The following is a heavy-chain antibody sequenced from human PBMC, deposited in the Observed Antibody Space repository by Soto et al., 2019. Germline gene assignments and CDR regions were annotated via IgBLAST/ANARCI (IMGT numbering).Heavy chain of an antibody. J-gene: IGHJ4*02. D-gene: IGHD3-16*01. Sequence: QVQLVESGGGVVQPGRSLRLSCVASGFSFRTYAMQWVRQAPGKGLEWVAVVSYDGGTRFYADSVRGRFTISRDNSKSTLYLDIHSLTSEDTAVYYCAREEYKYDLGDLDFWGRGALVAVSS. CDR1: GFSFRTYA. CDR2: VSYDGGTR. CDR3: AREEYKYDLGDLDF. V-gene: IGHV3-30-3*01.